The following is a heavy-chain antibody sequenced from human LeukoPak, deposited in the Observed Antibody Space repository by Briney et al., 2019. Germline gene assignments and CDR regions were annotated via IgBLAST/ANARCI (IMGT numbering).Heavy chain of an antibody. CDR3: TRSFPGIVGAADF. CDR1: GGSIIPYY. V-gene: IGHV4-59*01. Sequence: SETLSLTCTVSGGSIIPYYWSWIRQSPQKGLEWIAYTHSSGKTNYNPSLKSRVTISVDTSKNQFSLKVTSMTAADTGVYYCTRSFPGIVGAADFWGQGTLVTVSS. CDR2: THSSGKT. J-gene: IGHJ4*02. D-gene: IGHD1-26*01.